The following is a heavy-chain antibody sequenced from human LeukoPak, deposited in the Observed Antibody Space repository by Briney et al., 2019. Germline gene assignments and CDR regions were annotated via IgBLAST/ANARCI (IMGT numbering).Heavy chain of an antibody. D-gene: IGHD3-10*01. V-gene: IGHV3-30*04. CDR1: GFTFSSYA. CDR3: AKVIRITMVRGVGEVDY. J-gene: IGHJ4*02. CDR2: ISYDGSNK. Sequence: GGSLRLSCAASGFTFSSYAMHWVRQAPGKGLEWVAVISYDGSNKYYADSVKGRFTISRDNSKNTLYLQMNSLRAEDTAVYYCAKVIRITMVRGVGEVDYWGQGTPVTVSS.